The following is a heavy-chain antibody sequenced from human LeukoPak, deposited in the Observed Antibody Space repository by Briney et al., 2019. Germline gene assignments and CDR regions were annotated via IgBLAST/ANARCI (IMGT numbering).Heavy chain of an antibody. D-gene: IGHD1-26*01. CDR3: ARDLGSGSYYSLDY. CDR2: ISYDGSNK. V-gene: IGHV3-30-3*01. Sequence: GGSLRLSCAASGFTFSSYAMHWVRQAPGKGLEWVAVISYDGSNKYYADSVKGRFTISRDNSKNTLYLQMNSLRAEDTAVYYCARDLGSGSYYSLDYWGQGTLVTVSS. J-gene: IGHJ4*02. CDR1: GFTFSSYA.